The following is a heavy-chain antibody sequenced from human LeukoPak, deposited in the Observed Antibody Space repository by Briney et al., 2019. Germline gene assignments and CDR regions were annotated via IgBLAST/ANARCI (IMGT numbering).Heavy chain of an antibody. Sequence: GGSLGLSCAASGFTFSSYAMHWVRQAPGKGLEWVAVISYDGSNKYHADSVKGRFTISRDNSKNTLYLQMNSLRAEDTAVYYCARGRGEDYDSSGYYQPFDYWGQGTLVTVSS. CDR2: ISYDGSNK. J-gene: IGHJ4*02. CDR3: ARGRGEDYDSSGYYQPFDY. D-gene: IGHD3-22*01. CDR1: GFTFSSYA. V-gene: IGHV3-30*01.